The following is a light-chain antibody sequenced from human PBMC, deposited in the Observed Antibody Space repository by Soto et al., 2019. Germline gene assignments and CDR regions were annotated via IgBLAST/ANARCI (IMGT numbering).Light chain of an antibody. J-gene: IGLJ2*01. V-gene: IGLV2-23*03. Sequence: QSVLTQPASVSGSPGQSITISCTGTSSDVGSYNLVSWYQQHPGKAPKLMIYEGSKRPSGVSNRFSGSKSGNTASLTISGLQAEDEADYYCCSYAGSRTFVVFGGVTKLTVL. CDR1: SSDVGSYNL. CDR2: EGS. CDR3: CSYAGSRTFVV.